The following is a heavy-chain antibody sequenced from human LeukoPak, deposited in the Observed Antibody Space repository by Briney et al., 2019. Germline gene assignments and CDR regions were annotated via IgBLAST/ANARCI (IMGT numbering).Heavy chain of an antibody. CDR3: ARSMPSIAAAGIFDY. V-gene: IGHV4-59*12. CDR2: IYYSGST. CDR1: GGSISSYY. Sequence: SETLSLTCTVSGGSISSYYWSWIRQPPGKGLEWIGYIYYSGSTNYNPSLKSRVTISVDTSKNQFSLKLSSVTAADTAVYYCARSMPSIAAAGIFDYWGQGTLVTVSS. D-gene: IGHD6-13*01. J-gene: IGHJ4*02.